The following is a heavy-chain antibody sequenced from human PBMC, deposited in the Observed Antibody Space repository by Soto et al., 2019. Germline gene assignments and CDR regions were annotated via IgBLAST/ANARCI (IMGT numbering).Heavy chain of an antibody. D-gene: IGHD2-2*02. CDR3: ARVDGTSSHIHYYYYYGMDV. CDR1: GYTFTSYG. J-gene: IGHJ6*02. V-gene: IGHV1-18*01. CDR2: ISAYNGNT. Sequence: GASVKVSCKASGYTFTSYGISCVRQTPGQGLEWMGWISAYNGNTNYAQKLQGRVTMTTDTSTSTAYMELSSLRSEDTAVYYCARVDGTSSHIHYYYYYGMDVWGQGTTVTVSS.